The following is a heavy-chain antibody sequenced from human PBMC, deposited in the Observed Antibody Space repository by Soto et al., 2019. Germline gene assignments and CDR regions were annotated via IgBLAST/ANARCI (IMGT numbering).Heavy chain of an antibody. CDR3: ARVLGSGSSWPYYYYGMDV. CDR2: ISSSSSTI. J-gene: IGHJ6*02. CDR1: GFTFSSYS. Sequence: EVQLVESGGGLVQPGGSLRLSCAASGFTFSSYSMNWVRQAPGKGLEWVSYISSSSSTIYYADSVKGRFTISRDNAKNXLXXQMNSLRAEDTAVYYCARVLGSGSSWPYYYYGMDVWGQGTTVTVSS. D-gene: IGHD6-13*01. V-gene: IGHV3-48*01.